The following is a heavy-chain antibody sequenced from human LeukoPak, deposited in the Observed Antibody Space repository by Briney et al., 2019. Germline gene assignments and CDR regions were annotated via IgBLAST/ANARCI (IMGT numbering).Heavy chain of an antibody. CDR2: ISNDGRTT. Sequence: GGSLRLPCAASGFTFSRFLMHWVRQAPGKGLVWVSLISNDGRTTRYADSVKGRFTISRDNAKNTLYLEMNSLRAEDTAVYYCARDLAGSIDYWGQGTLVTVSS. D-gene: IGHD6-19*01. J-gene: IGHJ4*02. CDR1: GFTFSRFL. CDR3: ARDLAGSIDY. V-gene: IGHV3-74*01.